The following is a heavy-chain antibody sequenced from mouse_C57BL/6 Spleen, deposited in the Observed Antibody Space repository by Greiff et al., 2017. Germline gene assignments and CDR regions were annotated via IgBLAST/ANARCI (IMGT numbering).Heavy chain of an antibody. J-gene: IGHJ2*01. CDR2: IDPSDSYT. CDR3: ARSRYPDY. CDR1: GYTFTSYW. D-gene: IGHD5-1-1*01. Sequence: QVQLQQPGAELVMPGASVKLSCKASGYTFTSYWMHWVKQRPGQGLEWIGEIDPSDSYTNYNQKFKGKSTLTVDKSSSTAYMQLSSLTSEDSAVYYCARSRYPDYWGQGTTLTVSS. V-gene: IGHV1-69*01.